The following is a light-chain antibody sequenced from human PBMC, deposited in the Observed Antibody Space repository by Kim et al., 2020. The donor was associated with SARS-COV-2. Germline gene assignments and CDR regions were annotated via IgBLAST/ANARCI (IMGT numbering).Light chain of an antibody. CDR3: QAWDSSIWV. CDR2: QDS. CDR1: KLGDKY. J-gene: IGLJ3*02. V-gene: IGLV3-1*01. Sequence: SVSPGQTASITCSGDKLGDKYACWYQQKPGQSPVLVIYQDSKRPSGIPERFSGSNSENTATLTISGTQAMDEADYYCQAWDSSIWVFGGGTQLTVL.